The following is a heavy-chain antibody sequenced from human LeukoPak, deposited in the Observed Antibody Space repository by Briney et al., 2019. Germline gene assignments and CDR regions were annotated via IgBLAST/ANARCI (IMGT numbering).Heavy chain of an antibody. J-gene: IGHJ4*02. CDR3: VAMIRGVGY. CDR1: GFSLSDHF. D-gene: IGHD3-10*01. Sequence: GGSLRLSCAASGFSLSDHFMDWIRQAPGKGLEWVGRTRNKVNSYTTEYAASVKGRFTISRDDSKNSLSLQLNSLKTEDTAVYYCVAMIRGVGYWGQGTLVTVSS. CDR2: TRNKVNSYTT. V-gene: IGHV3-72*01.